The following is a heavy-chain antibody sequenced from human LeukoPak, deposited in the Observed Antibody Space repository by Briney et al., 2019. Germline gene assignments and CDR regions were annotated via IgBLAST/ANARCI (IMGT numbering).Heavy chain of an antibody. Sequence: GESLTIPCMGSGYRFTRYCIGWVCQIPGKGLEWMGIISPSDSDTRNSPSFQGQVPFSAAKSISTAYLQGSRLEASDAAIYYWARYTPQRSSAFDYWGQGTMVTVSS. CDR2: ISPSDSDT. D-gene: IGHD2-15*01. V-gene: IGHV5-51*01. CDR3: ARYTPQRSSAFDY. J-gene: IGHJ3*01. CDR1: GYRFTRYC.